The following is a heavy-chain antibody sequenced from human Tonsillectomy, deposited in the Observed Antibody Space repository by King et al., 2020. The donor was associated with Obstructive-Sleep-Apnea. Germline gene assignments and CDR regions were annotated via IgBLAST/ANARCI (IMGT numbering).Heavy chain of an antibody. CDR2: IKSKTDGGTT. J-gene: IGHJ6*02. V-gene: IGHV3-15*01. D-gene: IGHD1-26*01. CDR3: TTDPGIVGATGGYYYGMDV. CDR1: EFTFINAW. Sequence: VQLVESGGGLVKPGGSLRLSCAASEFTFINAWMSWVRQAPGKGLEWVGRIKSKTDGGTTDYAAPVKGRFTISRDDSKNTLYLQMNSLKTEDTAVYYCTTDPGIVGATGGYYYGMDVWGQGTTVTVSS.